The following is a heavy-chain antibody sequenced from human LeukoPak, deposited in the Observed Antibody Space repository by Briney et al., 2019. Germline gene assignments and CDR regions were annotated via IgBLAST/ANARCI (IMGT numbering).Heavy chain of an antibody. D-gene: IGHD3-3*01. V-gene: IGHV3-23*01. CDR2: ISGSGGST. CDR1: GFTFSSYA. Sequence: GGSLRLSCAASGFTFSSYAMSWVRQAPGKGLEWVSAISGSGGSTYYADSVKGRFTISRGNSKNTLYLQMNSLRAEDTAVYYCAKDLTPYDFWSGYYFDYWGQGTLVTVSS. J-gene: IGHJ4*02. CDR3: AKDLTPYDFWSGYYFDY.